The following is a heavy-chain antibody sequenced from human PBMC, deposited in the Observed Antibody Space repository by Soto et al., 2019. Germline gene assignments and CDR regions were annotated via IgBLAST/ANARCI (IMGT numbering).Heavy chain of an antibody. V-gene: IGHV3-23*01. CDR3: AIDSPWQQLVPYDGMEV. CDR1: GFTFSNYG. D-gene: IGHD6-13*01. J-gene: IGHJ6*02. Sequence: GGSLRLSCAASGFTFSNYGMSWLRQAPGQGLEWVSSISGSDGSTFYADSVKGRSTIARDNSRNTLALQMNSLRAEDTAAYYCAIDSPWQQLVPYDGMEVWGQGTTVSVSS. CDR2: ISGSDGST.